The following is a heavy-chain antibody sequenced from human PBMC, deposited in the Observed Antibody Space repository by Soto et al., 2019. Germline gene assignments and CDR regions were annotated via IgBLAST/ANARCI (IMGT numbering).Heavy chain of an antibody. Sequence: SETLSLTCTVSGGSISSYYWSWIRQPPGKGLEWIGYIYYSGSTNYNPSLKSRVTISVDTSKNHFSLKLSSVTAADTAVYYCAREGPYPYYFDYWGQGTLVTVSS. V-gene: IGHV4-59*01. J-gene: IGHJ4*02. CDR1: GGSISSYY. CDR3: AREGPYPYYFDY. CDR2: IYYSGST.